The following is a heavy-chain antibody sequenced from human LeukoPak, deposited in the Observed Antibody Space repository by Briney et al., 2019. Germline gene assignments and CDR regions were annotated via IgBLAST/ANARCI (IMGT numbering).Heavy chain of an antibody. CDR2: IYHSGGT. D-gene: IGHD1-26*01. Sequence: SETLSLTCAVSGGSISSGGYSWSWIRQPPGKGLEWIGYIYHSGGTYHNPSLKRRVTISVDTSKNQFSLKLSSVTAADTAVYYCAREGRSGSYWGQGTLVTVSS. V-gene: IGHV4-30-2*01. CDR1: GGSISSGGYS. CDR3: AREGRSGSY. J-gene: IGHJ4*02.